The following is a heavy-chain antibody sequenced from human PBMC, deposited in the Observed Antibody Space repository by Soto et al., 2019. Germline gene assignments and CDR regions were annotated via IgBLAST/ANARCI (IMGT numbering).Heavy chain of an antibody. D-gene: IGHD2-2*01. CDR3: ARDQEGGDIVVVPAAPRHYMDV. CDR1: GFTFSSYW. CDR2: IKQDGSEK. Sequence: GGSLRLSCAASGFTFSSYWMSWVRQAPGKGLEWVANIKQDGSEKYYVDSVKGRFTISRDNAKNSLYLQMNSLRAEDTAVYYCARDQEGGDIVVVPAAPRHYMDVWGKGTTVTVSS. J-gene: IGHJ6*03. V-gene: IGHV3-7*01.